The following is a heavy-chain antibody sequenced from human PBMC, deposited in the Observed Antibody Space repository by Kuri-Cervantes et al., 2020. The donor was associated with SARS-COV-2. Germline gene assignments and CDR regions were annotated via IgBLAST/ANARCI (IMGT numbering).Heavy chain of an antibody. CDR3: ARGQKRTYYYGSGKRGGYGMDV. CDR1: GYSISSSNW. V-gene: IGHV4-28*03. D-gene: IGHD3-10*01. CDR2: IYYSGST. J-gene: IGHJ6*02. Sequence: SETLSLTCAVSGYSISSSNWWGWIRQPPGKGLEWIGYIYYSGSTYYNPSLKSRVTMSIDTSKNQFFLKLRSVTAADTAVYYCARGQKRTYYYGSGKRGGYGMDVWGQGTTVTVSS.